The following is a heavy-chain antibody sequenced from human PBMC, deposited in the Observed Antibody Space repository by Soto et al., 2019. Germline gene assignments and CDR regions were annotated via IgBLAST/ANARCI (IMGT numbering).Heavy chain of an antibody. D-gene: IGHD4-17*01. J-gene: IGHJ4*02. CDR1: GFSFSSYA. CDR3: AEESMPQHYGDTLGDY. CDR2: FSAGGRA. V-gene: IGHV3-23*01. Sequence: QLFESGGGLVQPGGSLRLSCEASGFSFSSYALSWVRQAPGKGLEWVSTFSAGGRAYYADSVKGRFPIAKDTSTNMLRLQASTLRAVDTAVKYCAEESMPQHYGDTLGDYWGQGCRVSVSS.